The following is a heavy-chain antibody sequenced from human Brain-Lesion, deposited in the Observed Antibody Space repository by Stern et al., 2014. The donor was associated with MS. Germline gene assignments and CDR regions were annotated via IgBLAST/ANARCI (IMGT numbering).Heavy chain of an antibody. CDR2: FDPEDGET. D-gene: IGHD1-26*01. CDR1: GYTLTELS. V-gene: IGHV1-24*01. J-gene: IGHJ4*02. Sequence: MQLVESGAEVKKPGASVKVSCKVSGYTLTELSMHWVRQAPRKGLEWMGGFDPEDGETIYAQKFQGRVTMTEDTSTDTANMELSSLRSEDTAVYYCATLSPGAGGNYYRHFDYWGQGTLVTVSS. CDR3: ATLSPGAGGNYYRHFDY.